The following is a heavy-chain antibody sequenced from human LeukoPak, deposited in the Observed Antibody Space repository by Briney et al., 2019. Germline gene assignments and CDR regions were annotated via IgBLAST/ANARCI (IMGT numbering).Heavy chain of an antibody. Sequence: ASVKVSCKASGGTFSSYAISWVRQAPGQGLEWMGRIIPILGIANYAQKFQGRVTITADKSTSTAYMELSSLRSEDTAVYYCAREFGHCSGDNCFYFFDLWGQGSQVIVSS. CDR1: GGTFSSYA. J-gene: IGHJ4*02. D-gene: IGHD2-15*01. V-gene: IGHV1-69*04. CDR2: IIPILGIA. CDR3: AREFGHCSGDNCFYFFDL.